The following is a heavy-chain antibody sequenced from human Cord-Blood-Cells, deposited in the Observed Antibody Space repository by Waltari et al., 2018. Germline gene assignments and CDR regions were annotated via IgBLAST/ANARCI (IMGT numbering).Heavy chain of an antibody. V-gene: IGHV4-39*01. Sequence: QLQLQESGPGLVKPSETLSLTCTVSGGSISSSSYYWGWIRQPPGKGLEWIGSIYYSGSTYYTPSLKGRVTISLDTSKNQFSLKLSSVTAADTAVYYCARQNIEYSSSFFDYWGQGTLVTVSS. CDR1: GGSISSSSYY. D-gene: IGHD6-6*01. J-gene: IGHJ4*02. CDR3: ARQNIEYSSSFFDY. CDR2: IYYSGST.